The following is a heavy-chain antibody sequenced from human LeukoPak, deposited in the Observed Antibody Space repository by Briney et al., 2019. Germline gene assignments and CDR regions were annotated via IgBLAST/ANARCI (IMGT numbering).Heavy chain of an antibody. J-gene: IGHJ4*02. D-gene: IGHD2-2*02. CDR1: GFTFSSYS. V-gene: IGHV3-48*02. CDR2: ISGGSVTI. Sequence: LSGGSLRLSCAASGFTFSSYSMNWVRQAPEKGLERVSYISGGSVTISYADSVKGRFTISRDNAKNSLYLQMNSVRDEDTAVYYCARSLGYCSSTNCYMADYWGQGTRVTVSS. CDR3: ARSLGYCSSTNCYMADY.